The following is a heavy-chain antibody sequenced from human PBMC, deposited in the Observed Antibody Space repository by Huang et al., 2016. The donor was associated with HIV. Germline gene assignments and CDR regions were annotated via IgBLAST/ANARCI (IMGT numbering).Heavy chain of an antibody. V-gene: IGHV4-34*01. CDR1: GGSFSGYY. CDR2: IHHSGRS. Sequence: QVQLQQWGAGLLKPSETLSLTCAVYGGSFSGYYGSWIRQPPGKGLEWIWEIHHSGRSNYNPSLQSGVTISVDTSKNRFSLKLDAVTAADTAVYYCARGSVFAETYWGQGTLVTVSS. J-gene: IGHJ4*02. CDR3: ARGSVFAETY. D-gene: IGHD1-20*01.